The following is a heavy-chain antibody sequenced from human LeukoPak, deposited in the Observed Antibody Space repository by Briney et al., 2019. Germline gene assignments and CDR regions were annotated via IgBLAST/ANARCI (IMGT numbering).Heavy chain of an antibody. CDR1: GFTFSSYW. V-gene: IGHV3-74*01. D-gene: IGHD6-13*01. Sequence: GGSLRLSCAASGFTFSSYWMHWVRQAPGKGLVWVSRNNNDGSSTSYADSVKGRFTISRDNAKNTLYLQMNSLRAEDTAVYYCARDVSISWYFGGSYLFQHWGQGTLVTVSS. CDR3: ARDVSISWYFGGSYLFQH. CDR2: NNNDGSST. J-gene: IGHJ1*01.